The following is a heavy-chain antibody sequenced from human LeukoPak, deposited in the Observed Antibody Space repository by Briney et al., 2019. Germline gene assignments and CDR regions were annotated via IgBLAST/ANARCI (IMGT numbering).Heavy chain of an antibody. CDR2: IDISGGST. Sequence: GGSLRLSCVASGFTFSSHAMCWVRQAPGKGLEWVASIDISGGSTYYEDSVQGRFTISRDNSKSTLYLEMNSLRVEDTALYYCANEVRPNDYWGQGTLVTASS. J-gene: IGHJ4*02. CDR3: ANEVRPNDY. CDR1: GFTFSSHA. D-gene: IGHD1-1*01. V-gene: IGHV3-23*01.